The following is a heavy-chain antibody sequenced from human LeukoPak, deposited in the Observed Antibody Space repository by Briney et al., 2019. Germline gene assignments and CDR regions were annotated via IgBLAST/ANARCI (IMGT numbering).Heavy chain of an antibody. J-gene: IGHJ6*03. CDR2: ISNSGST. CDR1: GGSISSYY. Sequence: SETLSLTCTVSGGSISSYYWSWIRQPPGKELEWIGYISNSGSTNYNPSLKRRVTVSVDMSKNQLSLDLSSVTAADTAVYYCARAQYHGFSTGYSGGYYYMDVWGKGTTVSVSS. D-gene: IGHD3-3*01. CDR3: ARAQYHGFSTGYSGGYYYMDV. V-gene: IGHV4-59*01.